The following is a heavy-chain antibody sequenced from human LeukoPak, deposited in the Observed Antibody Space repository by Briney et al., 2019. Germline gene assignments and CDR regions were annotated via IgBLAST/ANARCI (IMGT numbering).Heavy chain of an antibody. V-gene: IGHV4-59*01. CDR1: GGSINTYY. CDR2: IYYTGST. CDR3: ARYGSGSYRQFDS. D-gene: IGHD3-10*01. Sequence: SGTLSLTCTVSGGSINTYYWSWIRQPPGKGLEWIGYIYYTGSTNYNPSLKSRVTISVDTSKNQFSLKLSSVTAADTAVYYCARYGSGSYRQFDSWGQGTLVTVSS. J-gene: IGHJ4*02.